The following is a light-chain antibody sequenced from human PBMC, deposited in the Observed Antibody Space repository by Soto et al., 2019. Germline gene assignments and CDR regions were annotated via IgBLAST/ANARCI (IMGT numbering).Light chain of an antibody. J-gene: IGKJ1*01. CDR2: KAS. V-gene: IGKV1-5*03. Sequence: DIQSTQSPSSVSASVGDRVTVTCQASQGISRSLAWYQQKPGKAPKLLIYKASSLESGVPSRFSGSGSGTEFTLTISSLQPDDFATYYCQQYNSYSKTFGQGTKVDIK. CDR3: QQYNSYSKT. CDR1: QGISRS.